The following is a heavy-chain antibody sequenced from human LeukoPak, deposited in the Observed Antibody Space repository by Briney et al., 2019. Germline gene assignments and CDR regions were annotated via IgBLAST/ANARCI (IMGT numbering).Heavy chain of an antibody. J-gene: IGHJ4*02. CDR1: GGSFSGYY. CDR3: ARNGGGQWFGELWEYYFDY. Sequence: SETLSLTCAVYGGSFSGYYWSWIRQPPGKGLEWIGSIYYSGSTYYNPSLKSRVTISVDTSKNQFSLKLSSVTAADTAVYYCARNGGGQWFGELWEYYFDYWGQGTLVTVSS. D-gene: IGHD3-10*01. V-gene: IGHV4-34*01. CDR2: IYYSGST.